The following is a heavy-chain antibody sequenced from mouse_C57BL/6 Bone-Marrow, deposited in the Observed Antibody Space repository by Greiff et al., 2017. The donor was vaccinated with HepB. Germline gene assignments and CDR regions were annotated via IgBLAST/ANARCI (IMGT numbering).Heavy chain of an antibody. J-gene: IGHJ4*01. CDR3: ASLLRYAMDY. Sequence: VQLQESGAELVRPGTSVKVSCKASGYAFTNYLIEWVKQRPGQGLEWIGVINPGSGGTNYNEKFKGKATLTADKSSSTAYMQLSSLTSEDSTVYFCASLLRYAMDYWGQGTSVTVSS. V-gene: IGHV1-54*01. CDR2: INPGSGGT. D-gene: IGHD1-1*01. CDR1: GYAFTNYL.